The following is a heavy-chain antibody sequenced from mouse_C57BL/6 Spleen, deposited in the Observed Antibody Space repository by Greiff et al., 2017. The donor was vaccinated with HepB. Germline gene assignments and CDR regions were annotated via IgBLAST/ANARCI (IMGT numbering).Heavy chain of an antibody. D-gene: IGHD1-1*01. V-gene: IGHV10-1*01. CDR2: IRSKSNNYAT. CDR1: GFSFNTYA. Sequence: EAGGGLVQPKGSLTLSCAASGFSFNTYAMNWVRQAPGKGLEWVARIRSKSNNYATYYADSVKDRFTISRDDSESMLYLQMNNLKTEDTAMYYCVTDYYGSSPVAYWGQGTLVTVSA. CDR3: VTDYYGSSPVAY. J-gene: IGHJ3*01.